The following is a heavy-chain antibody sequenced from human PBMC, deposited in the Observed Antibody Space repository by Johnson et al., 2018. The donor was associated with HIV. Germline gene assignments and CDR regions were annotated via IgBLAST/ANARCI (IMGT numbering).Heavy chain of an antibody. CDR2: INWNGGST. CDR1: GFTFDDYG. CDR3: AREGGGSLDDAFDI. V-gene: IGHV3-20*04. D-gene: IGHD1-26*01. Sequence: VQLVEAGGGVARPGGSLRLSCEASGFTFDDYGMTWVRQPPGKGLEWVSGINWNGGSTGYADSVKGRFTISRDNAKNSLYLQMNSLRAEDTALYYCAREGGGSLDDAFDIWGQGTMVTVSS. J-gene: IGHJ3*02.